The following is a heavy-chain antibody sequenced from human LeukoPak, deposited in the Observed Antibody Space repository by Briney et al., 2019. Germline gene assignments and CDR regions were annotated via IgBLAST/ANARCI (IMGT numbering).Heavy chain of an antibody. D-gene: IGHD5-12*01. CDR1: GFTFSSYG. Sequence: PGGSLRLSCAASGFTFSSYGMHWVRQAPGKGLEWVAVIWYGGSNKYYADSVKGRFTISRDNSKNTLHLQMNSLRAEDTAVYYGAREAGGNSGYAWVLWGQGTLVTVSS. CDR3: AREAGGNSGYAWVL. V-gene: IGHV3-33*01. J-gene: IGHJ4*02. CDR2: IWYGGSNK.